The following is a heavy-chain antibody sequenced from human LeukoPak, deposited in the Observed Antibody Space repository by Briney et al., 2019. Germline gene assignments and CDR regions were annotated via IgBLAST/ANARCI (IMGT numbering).Heavy chain of an antibody. CDR2: IYYSGST. CDR1: GASISTYY. D-gene: IGHD1/OR15-1a*01. J-gene: IGHJ4*02. Sequence: SETLSLTCTVSGASISTYYWSWIRQPPGKGLEWIGYIYYSGSTNYNPSLKSRVTISVDTSKNQFSLKLSSVTAADTAVYYCARRTALEQYFDYWGQGTLVTVSS. CDR3: ARRTALEQYFDY. V-gene: IGHV4-59*01.